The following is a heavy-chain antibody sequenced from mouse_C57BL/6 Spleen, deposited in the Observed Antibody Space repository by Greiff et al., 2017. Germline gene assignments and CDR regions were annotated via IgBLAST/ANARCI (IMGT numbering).Heavy chain of an antibody. J-gene: IGHJ3*01. Sequence: EVMLVESGGGLVKPGGSLKLSCAASGCTFSSYAMSWLRQTPAQRLEWVATISDGGSYTYYPDNVKGRFTISRDNAKNNLYLQMSHLKSEDTAMYDCARVGFYDYAGFAYWGQGTLVTVSA. D-gene: IGHD2-4*01. CDR1: GCTFSSYA. V-gene: IGHV5-4*03. CDR3: ARVGFYDYAGFAY. CDR2: ISDGGSYT.